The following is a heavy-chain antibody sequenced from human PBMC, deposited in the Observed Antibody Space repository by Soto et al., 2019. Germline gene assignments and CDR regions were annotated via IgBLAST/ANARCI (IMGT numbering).Heavy chain of an antibody. V-gene: IGHV4-39*01. Sequence: SETLSLTCTVSGGSIYRSGYYWGWIRQPPGRGLEWIGNIDYNGVTYSNPSLKSRVTISRDTSKNQFSLKLTSVTAADTALYYCGKVLVGATGHTDSDSWGPGTLVTV. J-gene: IGHJ4*02. CDR3: GKVLVGATGHTDSDS. CDR2: IDYNGVT. D-gene: IGHD2-15*01. CDR1: GGSIYRSGYY.